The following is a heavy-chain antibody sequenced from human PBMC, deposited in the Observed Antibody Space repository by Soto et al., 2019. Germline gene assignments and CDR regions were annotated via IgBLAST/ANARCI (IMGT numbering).Heavy chain of an antibody. D-gene: IGHD2-2*01. CDR3: ARGPYCSSTSCYDYYYYMDV. J-gene: IGHJ6*03. CDR1: GFTFSSYS. CDR2: ISSSSSTI. V-gene: IGHV3-48*01. Sequence: GGSLRLSCAASGFTFSSYSMNWVRQAPGKGLEWVSYISSSSSTIYYAVSVKGRFTISRDNAKNSLYLQMNSLRAEDTAVYYCARGPYCSSTSCYDYYYYMDVWGKGTTVTVSS.